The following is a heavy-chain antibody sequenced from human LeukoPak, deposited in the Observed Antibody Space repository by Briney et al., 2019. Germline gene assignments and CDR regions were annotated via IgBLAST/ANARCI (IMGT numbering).Heavy chain of an antibody. J-gene: IGHJ3*01. CDR2: IYPGDSGP. V-gene: IGHV5-51*01. CDR3: GMSGDRVPLQDDVFDV. Sequence: GESLKISCKVSGYSFTSCCIGWVRQMPGKGLEWMGIIYPGDSGPTYSPSFQGQVTISVDESISTAYLQWSSLQASDTAMYYCGMSGDRVPLQDDVFDVWGQGTMVTVST. D-gene: IGHD1-26*01. CDR1: GYSFTSCC.